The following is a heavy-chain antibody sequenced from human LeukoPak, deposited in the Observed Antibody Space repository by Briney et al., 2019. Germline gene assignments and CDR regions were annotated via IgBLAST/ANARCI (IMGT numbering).Heavy chain of an antibody. CDR3: ARVRYCSTNRCYDREFDN. J-gene: IGHJ4*02. D-gene: IGHD2-2*01. CDR1: GGSISNYY. CDR2: IYYSGNT. V-gene: IGHV4-59*01. Sequence: SETLSLTCTVSGGSISNYYWTWIRQPPGKGLEWIGYIYYSGNTNYNPSLKSRVTISVDTSKNQFSLKLNSVTAADTAVYYCARVRYCSTNRCYDREFDNWGQGTLVTVSS.